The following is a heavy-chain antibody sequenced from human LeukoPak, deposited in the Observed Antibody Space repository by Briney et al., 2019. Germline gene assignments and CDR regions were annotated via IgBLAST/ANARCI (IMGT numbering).Heavy chain of an antibody. D-gene: IGHD3-10*01. Sequence: GGSLRLSCAASGFTFSSYAMSWVRQAPGKGLEWVSAISHTGSDTYYADSVKDRFSISRDNSKNTLYLQMNSLRAEDTALYYCAKRFYGSGSFYGDWGRGTLVTASS. CDR2: ISHTGSDT. CDR1: GFTFSSYA. J-gene: IGHJ4*02. V-gene: IGHV3-23*01. CDR3: AKRFYGSGSFYGD.